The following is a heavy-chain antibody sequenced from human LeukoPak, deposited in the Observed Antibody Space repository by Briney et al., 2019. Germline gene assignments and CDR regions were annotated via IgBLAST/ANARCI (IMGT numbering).Heavy chain of an antibody. CDR3: ARDFSQGSYSEFH. CDR1: GFTFSSYA. CDR2: ISSSSSYI. V-gene: IGHV3-21*01. Sequence: GGSLRLSCAASGFTFSSYAMSWVRQAPGRGLEWVSSISSSSSYIYYADSVKGRFTISRDNAKNSLYLQMNSLRAEDTAVYYCARDFSQGSYSEFHWGQGTLVTVSS. D-gene: IGHD1-26*01. J-gene: IGHJ4*02.